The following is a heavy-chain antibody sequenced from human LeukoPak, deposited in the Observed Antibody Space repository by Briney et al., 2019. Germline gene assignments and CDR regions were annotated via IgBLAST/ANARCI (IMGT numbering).Heavy chain of an antibody. D-gene: IGHD5-24*01. V-gene: IGHV3-23*01. CDR1: GYTFSSYA. CDR2: ISGSGGST. Sequence: PGGSLRLSCAASGYTFSSYAMSWVRQAPGKGLEWVSAISGSGGSTYYADSVKGRFTISRDNSKNTLYLQMNSLRAEDTAVYYCAKFGDGYNSGGYWGQGTLVTVSS. CDR3: AKFGDGYNSGGY. J-gene: IGHJ4*02.